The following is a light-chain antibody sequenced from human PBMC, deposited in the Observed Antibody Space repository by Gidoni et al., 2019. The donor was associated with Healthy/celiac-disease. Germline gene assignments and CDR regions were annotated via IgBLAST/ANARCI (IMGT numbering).Light chain of an antibody. CDR3: QSYDSSNWV. CDR1: SGSIASNY. J-gene: IGLJ2*01. Sequence: NFMLPQLHSVSESPGTTVTNSCTRSSGSIASNYVQWYQQRPVSAPTTVIYEDNQRPSGVPDRFSGSIDSSSNSASLTISGLKTEDEAYYYCQSYDSSNWVFGGGTKLTVL. V-gene: IGLV6-57*03. CDR2: EDN.